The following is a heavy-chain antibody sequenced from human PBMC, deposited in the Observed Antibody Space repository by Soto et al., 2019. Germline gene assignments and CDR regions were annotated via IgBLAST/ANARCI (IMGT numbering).Heavy chain of an antibody. CDR2: MSPYNGHT. V-gene: IGHV1-18*01. CDR3: ARDPGGARGFDF. J-gene: IGHJ5*01. CDR1: GYPFTVFG. D-gene: IGHD3-10*01. Sequence: QVQLMQPGPEVKKPGASVKVSCKASGYPFTVFGISWVRQAPGQGLEWMGWMSPYNGHTNYAQKLQGRVTMTPDTSTSTAYMELRSLRSDDTAVYYCARDPGGARGFDFWGQGTLVTVSS.